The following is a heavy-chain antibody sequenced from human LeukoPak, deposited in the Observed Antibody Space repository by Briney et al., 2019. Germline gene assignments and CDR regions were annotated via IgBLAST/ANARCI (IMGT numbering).Heavy chain of an antibody. J-gene: IGHJ4*02. CDR3: ARRLEYSGTKGVFDY. D-gene: IGHD1-26*01. Sequence: GGSLRLSCAASGLTVTSNYMTWVRQAPGKGLEWVAIIYSGGYTDYADSVKGRFTISRDNSKNTLYLQMNSLRAEDTAVYYCARRLEYSGTKGVFDYWGQGTLVTVSS. CDR2: IYSGGYT. V-gene: IGHV3-66*01. CDR1: GLTVTSNY.